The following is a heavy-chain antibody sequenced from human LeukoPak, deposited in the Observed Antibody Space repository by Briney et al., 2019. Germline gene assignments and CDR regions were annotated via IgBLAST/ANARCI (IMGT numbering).Heavy chain of an antibody. V-gene: IGHV3-11*04. Sequence: PGGSLRLSCAASGFTFSDSYMTWIRQAPGKGLEWVSFISNSGDSIYYADSVKGRFTTSRDNAKNSLFLQMNSLRAEDTAVYYCGRGHWGLDYWGQGALVTVSS. J-gene: IGHJ4*02. CDR1: GFTFSDSY. CDR3: GRGHWGLDY. D-gene: IGHD7-27*01. CDR2: ISNSGDSI.